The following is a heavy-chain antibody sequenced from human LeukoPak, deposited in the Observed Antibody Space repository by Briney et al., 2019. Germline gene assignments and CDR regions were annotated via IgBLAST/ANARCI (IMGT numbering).Heavy chain of an antibody. D-gene: IGHD6-13*01. J-gene: IGHJ5*02. CDR2: FDPEDGET. CDR1: GYTFTSYY. Sequence: GASVKVSCKASGYTFTSYYMHWVRQAPGQGLEWMGGFDPEDGETIYAQKFQGRVTMTEDTSTDTAYMELSSLRSEDTAVYYCATPGIAAAGMYNWFDPWGQGTLVTVSS. CDR3: ATPGIAAAGMYNWFDP. V-gene: IGHV1-24*01.